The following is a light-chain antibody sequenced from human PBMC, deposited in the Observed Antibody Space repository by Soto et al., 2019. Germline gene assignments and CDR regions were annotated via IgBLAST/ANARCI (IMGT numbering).Light chain of an antibody. CDR2: DVS. Sequence: QPASVSGSPGQSITISCTGTSSDVGGYNYVSWYQQHPGKAPKLMIYDVSNRPSGVSNRFSGSKSGNTASLTISGLQAEDEADYYCSSYSSSSTLYVFGTGTKLTVL. V-gene: IGLV2-14*01. J-gene: IGLJ1*01. CDR3: SSYSSSSTLYV. CDR1: SSDVGGYNY.